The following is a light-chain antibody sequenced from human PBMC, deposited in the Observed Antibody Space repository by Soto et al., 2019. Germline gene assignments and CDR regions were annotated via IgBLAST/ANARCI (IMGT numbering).Light chain of an antibody. CDR2: WAS. Sequence: DIVMTHSPDSLSVSLGERATINCKSSQTVLYSSNNKNYLAWYQQKPGQPPRLLIYWASTRESGVPDRFSGSGSGTDFTLTISSLQAEDVAVYYCQHYYTTPLTFGGGTKVDIK. CDR3: QHYYTTPLT. V-gene: IGKV4-1*01. CDR1: QTVLYSSNNKNY. J-gene: IGKJ4*01.